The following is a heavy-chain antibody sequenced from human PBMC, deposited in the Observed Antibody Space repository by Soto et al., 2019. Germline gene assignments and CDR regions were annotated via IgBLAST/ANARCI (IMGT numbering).Heavy chain of an antibody. J-gene: IGHJ4*02. CDR3: ARHGWGSWFGELLFYYFDY. CDR1: GGSISSSSYY. V-gene: IGHV4-39*01. CDR2: IYYSGST. D-gene: IGHD3-10*01. Sequence: PSETLSLTCTVSGGSISSSSYYWGWIRQPPGKGLEWIGSIYYSGSTYYNPSLKSRVTISVDTSKNQFSLKLSSVTAADTAVYYCARHGWGSWFGELLFYYFDYWGQGTLVT.